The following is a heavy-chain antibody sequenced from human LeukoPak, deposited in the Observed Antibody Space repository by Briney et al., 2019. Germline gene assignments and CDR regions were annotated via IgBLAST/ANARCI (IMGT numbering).Heavy chain of an antibody. Sequence: SVKVSCKASGGTFSSSAISWVRQAPGHGLEWMGGIIPIFGTANYAKKFQGRVTITTDESTSTAYMELSSLRSEDTAVYYCARGSSYDFWSGYFDYWGQGTLVTVSS. D-gene: IGHD3-3*01. CDR1: GGTFSSSA. CDR2: IIPIFGTA. CDR3: ARGSSYDFWSGYFDY. V-gene: IGHV1-69*05. J-gene: IGHJ4*02.